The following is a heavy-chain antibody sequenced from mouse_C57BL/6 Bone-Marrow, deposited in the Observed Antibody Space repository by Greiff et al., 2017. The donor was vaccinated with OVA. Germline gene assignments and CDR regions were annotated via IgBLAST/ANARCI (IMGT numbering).Heavy chain of an antibody. CDR2: ISYDGSN. V-gene: IGHV3-6*01. Sequence: EVQLQESGPGLVKPSQSLSLTCSVTGYSITSGYYWNWIRQFPGNKLEWMGYISYDGSNNYNPSLKNRISITRDTSKNQFFLKLNSVTTEDTATYCGAGGGGGGDYWGQGTSVTVSS. J-gene: IGHJ4*01. CDR1: GYSITSGYY. CDR3: AGGGGGGDY.